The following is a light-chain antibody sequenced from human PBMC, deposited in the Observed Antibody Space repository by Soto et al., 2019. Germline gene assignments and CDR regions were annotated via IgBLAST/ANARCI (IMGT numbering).Light chain of an antibody. CDR3: EQYGSSPRT. CDR2: YIS. V-gene: IGKV3D-15*01. J-gene: IGKJ1*01. Sequence: EIVMTQSPATLSVSPGETASLSCRASQSAGNFLAWYQQKPGQAPRLLIYYISTRATGIPARFSGSGSGTEFTLTINSLQSEDSAVYYCEQYGSSPRTFGQGTKVDIK. CDR1: QSAGNF.